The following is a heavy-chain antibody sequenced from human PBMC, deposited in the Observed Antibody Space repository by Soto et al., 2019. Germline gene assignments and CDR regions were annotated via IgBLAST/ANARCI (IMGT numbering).Heavy chain of an antibody. J-gene: IGHJ4*02. CDR2: INPDSGVT. Sequence: ASVKVSCKASGYSFTAHYMHWVRQAPGQGLEWMGWINPDSGVTNYAQKFQDRVTMTRDTSINTVYMELDRLKSDDTAVYYCVRVGLVARDIVVWGQGTPVTVSS. V-gene: IGHV1-2*02. CDR1: GYSFTAHY. CDR3: VRVGLVARDIVV. D-gene: IGHD2-15*01.